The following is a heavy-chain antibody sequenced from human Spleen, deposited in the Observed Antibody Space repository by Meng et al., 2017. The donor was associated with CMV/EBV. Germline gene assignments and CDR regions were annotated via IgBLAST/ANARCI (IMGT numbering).Heavy chain of an antibody. D-gene: IGHD3-9*01. CDR3: GGDYYDIGGHAYDCFDP. CDR1: YPFIRSG. CDR2: ISGYTART. J-gene: IGHJ5*02. V-gene: IGHV1-18*01. Sequence: YPFIRSGIRWVRQAPGKGLEWMGWISGYTARTNYAPIFQGRLTLTTATSTSTAYMELRTLRSDDTAVYFCGGDYYDIGGHAYDCFDPWGQGTLVTVSS.